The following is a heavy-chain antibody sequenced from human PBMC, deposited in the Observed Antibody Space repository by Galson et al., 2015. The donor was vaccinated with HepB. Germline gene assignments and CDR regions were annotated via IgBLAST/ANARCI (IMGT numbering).Heavy chain of an antibody. V-gene: IGHV3-21*01. D-gene: IGHD6-19*01. CDR3: AREHSSGWYGDPYFQH. J-gene: IGHJ1*01. CDR1: GFTFSSYS. Sequence: SLRLSCAASGFTFSSYSMNWVRQAPGKGLEWVSSISSSSSYIYYADSVKGRFTISRDNAKNSLYLQMNSLRAEDTAVYYCAREHSSGWYGDPYFQHWGQGTLVTVSS. CDR2: ISSSSSYI.